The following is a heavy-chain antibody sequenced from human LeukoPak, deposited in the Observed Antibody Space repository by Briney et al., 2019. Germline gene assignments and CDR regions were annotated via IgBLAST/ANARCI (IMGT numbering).Heavy chain of an antibody. J-gene: IGHJ4*02. CDR1: GFSFRSHW. D-gene: IGHD6-19*01. CDR2: INQDGSEK. CDR3: ARLYSSGWYYFDH. Sequence: PGGSLRLSCAASGFSFRSHWMSWVRQAPGKWLEWVANINQDGSEKYYVDSVKGRFTISRDNAENSLYLQMNTLRAEDTAVYYCARLYSSGWYYFDHWGQGTLVTVSS. V-gene: IGHV3-7*01.